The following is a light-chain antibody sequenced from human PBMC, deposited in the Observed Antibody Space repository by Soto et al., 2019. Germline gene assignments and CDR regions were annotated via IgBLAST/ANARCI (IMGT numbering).Light chain of an antibody. CDR2: GTS. J-gene: IGKJ2*01. Sequence: EIVLTQSPGTLSLSPGERATFSCGASQSVNSDYLAWYQQRPGLAPRLLIYGTSNRATGIPDRFSGSGSGTDFTLTINTLEPEDFAVYYCQRYGSSPLYAFGQGTKREIK. CDR3: QRYGSSPLYA. CDR1: QSVNSDY. V-gene: IGKV3-20*01.